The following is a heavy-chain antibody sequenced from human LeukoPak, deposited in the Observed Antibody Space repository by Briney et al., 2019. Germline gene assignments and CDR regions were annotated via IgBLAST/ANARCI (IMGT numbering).Heavy chain of an antibody. V-gene: IGHV3-21*01. CDR3: ARTGDSGSRAFDY. Sequence: PGGSLRLSCAASGFTFSSYSMNWVRQAPGKGLEWVSSISSSSSYIYYADSVKGRFTISRDNAKNSLYLQMNSLRAADTAVYYCARTGDSGSRAFDYWGQGTLVTVSS. CDR2: ISSSSSYI. CDR1: GFTFSSYS. J-gene: IGHJ4*02. D-gene: IGHD1-26*01.